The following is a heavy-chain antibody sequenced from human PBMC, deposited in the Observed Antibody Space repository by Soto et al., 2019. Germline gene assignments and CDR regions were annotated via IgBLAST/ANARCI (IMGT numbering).Heavy chain of an antibody. CDR2: ISAYNGNT. CDR3: ARGRKAIVLSAEYFQN. J-gene: IGHJ1*01. D-gene: IGHD3-16*02. V-gene: IGHV1-18*01. Sequence: ASLKVSLKADRYTFTSYGISWVRQSPKQVLDWIGWISAYNGNTNYAQKLQGRVTMTTDTSTSTAYMELRSLRSDDTAVYYCARGRKAIVLSAEYFQNWGQGTLVTVSS. CDR1: RYTFTSYG.